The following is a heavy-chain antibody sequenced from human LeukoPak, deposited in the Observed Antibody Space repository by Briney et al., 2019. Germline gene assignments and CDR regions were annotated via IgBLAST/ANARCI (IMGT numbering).Heavy chain of an antibody. CDR3: TRESGPYCPFGY. CDR1: SGSITSTNW. CDR2: ISLTGRT. J-gene: IGHJ4*02. V-gene: IGHV4-4*02. Sequence: SQTLSLTCGVSSGSITSTNWWRGGRQPPGQGLERIGEISLTGRTNYNPSLIGRVIMSLDESRNQLSLTLTSVTAADTAMYYCTRESGPYCPFGYWGQGTLVVVP. D-gene: IGHD1-26*01.